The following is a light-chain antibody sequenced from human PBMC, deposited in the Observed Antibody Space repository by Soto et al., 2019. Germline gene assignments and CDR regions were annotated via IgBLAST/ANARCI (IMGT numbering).Light chain of an antibody. CDR2: GAS. Sequence: EIVLTQSPGTLSLSPGDRATLSCRASQSVSNNYLAWYQQKPGQAPRLLIYGASSRATGIPDRFSGSGSGTDFTLTISRLEPEDFVVYYCQQYDNPPFTFGPGTKVDVK. CDR1: QSVSNNY. J-gene: IGKJ3*01. CDR3: QQYDNPPFT. V-gene: IGKV3-20*01.